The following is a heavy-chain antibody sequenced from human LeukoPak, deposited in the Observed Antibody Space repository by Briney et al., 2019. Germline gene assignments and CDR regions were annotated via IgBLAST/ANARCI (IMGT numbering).Heavy chain of an antibody. CDR2: IYYSGTT. J-gene: IGHJ5*02. D-gene: IGHD6-19*01. CDR3: ARDQGAVAGIDP. Sequence: SETLSLTCTVSGVSISTIISYWGWIRQTPGMGLEWIGSIYYSGTTYYNPSLESRVTISIDTSKNQFSVKLTSVTAADTAVYYCARDQGAVAGIDPWGQGTLVTVSS. V-gene: IGHV4-39*07. CDR1: GVSISTIISY.